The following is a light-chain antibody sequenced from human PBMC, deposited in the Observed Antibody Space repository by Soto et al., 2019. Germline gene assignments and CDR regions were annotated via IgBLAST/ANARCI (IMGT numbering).Light chain of an antibody. J-gene: IGLJ1*01. CDR2: TTN. V-gene: IGLV1-40*01. CDR1: RSNIGAGYD. CDR3: QTYDKSLSGSYI. Sequence: QSVLTQPPSVSGAPGQSITIACTGSRSNIGAGYDVHWYQQKPGTAPKLLIYTTNHRPSGVADRFSGSKSGSSASLAITGLQPEDEADYFCQTYDKSLSGSYIFGTGTKLTVL.